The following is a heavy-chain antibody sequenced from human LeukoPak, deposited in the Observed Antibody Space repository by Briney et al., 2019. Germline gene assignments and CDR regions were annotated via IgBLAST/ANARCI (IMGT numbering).Heavy chain of an antibody. V-gene: IGHV3-15*01. CDR1: GLTFINAW. CDR2: IKSKTDGGTT. D-gene: IGHD5/OR15-5a*01. J-gene: IGHJ4*02. Sequence: GGSLRLSCAASGLTFINAWMSWVRQAPGKGLEWVGRIKSKTDGGTTDYAAPVKGRFTISRDDSKNTLYLQMNSLKTEDAAMYYCTRHLYEGGFDYWGQGTLVTVSS. CDR3: TRHLYEGGFDY.